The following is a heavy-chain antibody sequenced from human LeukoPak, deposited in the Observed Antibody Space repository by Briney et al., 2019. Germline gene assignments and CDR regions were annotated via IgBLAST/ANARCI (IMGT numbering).Heavy chain of an antibody. J-gene: IGHJ4*02. D-gene: IGHD1-26*01. V-gene: IGHV1-46*01. Sequence: ASVKVSCKASGYTFSSNYMHWVRQAPGQGLEWMGIINPSGGSTSYAQKFQGRATMTGDTSTSTVYMELSSLRSEDTAVYYCARERMGVGTTTFDYWGRGTLVTVSS. CDR1: GYTFSSNY. CDR3: ARERMGVGTTTFDY. CDR2: INPSGGST.